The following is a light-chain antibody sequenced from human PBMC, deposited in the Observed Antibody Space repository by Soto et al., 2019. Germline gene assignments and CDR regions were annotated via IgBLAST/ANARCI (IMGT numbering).Light chain of an antibody. V-gene: IGLV2-23*02. CDR3: CSYVGSDYV. CDR1: SSDVGGYNY. J-gene: IGLJ1*01. Sequence: QSALTQPASVSGSPGQSITISCTGTSSDVGGYNYVSWYQQHPGKAPKLMIYEVSKRPSGVSHRFSGSRSGNTASLTISGLQAGDEADYYCCSYVGSDYVFGTGTKVTVL. CDR2: EVS.